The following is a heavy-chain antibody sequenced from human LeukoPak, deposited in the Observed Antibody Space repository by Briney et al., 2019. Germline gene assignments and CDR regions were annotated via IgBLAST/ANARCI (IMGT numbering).Heavy chain of an antibody. CDR3: AKDSSPYCTNGVCYSYFEY. CDR2: ISYDGSNK. CDR1: GFTFSSYG. D-gene: IGHD2-8*01. J-gene: IGHJ4*02. V-gene: IGHV3-30*18. Sequence: GGTLRLSCAASGFTFSSYGMSWVRQAPGKGLEWVAVISYDGSNKYYADSVKGRFTISRDNSKNTLYLQMNSLRAEDTAVYYCAKDSSPYCTNGVCYSYFEYWGQGTLVTVSS.